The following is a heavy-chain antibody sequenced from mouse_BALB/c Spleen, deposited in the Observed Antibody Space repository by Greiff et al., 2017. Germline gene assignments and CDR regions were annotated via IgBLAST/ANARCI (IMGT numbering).Heavy chain of an antibody. CDR1: GFSFTSYG. CDR3: ARDGTSGYYAMDY. D-gene: IGHD1-3*01. V-gene: IGHV2-9*02. Sequence: QVQLQQSGPGLVAPSQCLSITCTVSGFSFTSYGVHWVRQPPGKGLEWLGVICAGGSTNYNSALMSRLSISKDNSTSQVFLKMNSLQTDDTAMYYCARDGTSGYYAMDYWGQGTSVTVSS. J-gene: IGHJ4*01. CDR2: ICAGGST.